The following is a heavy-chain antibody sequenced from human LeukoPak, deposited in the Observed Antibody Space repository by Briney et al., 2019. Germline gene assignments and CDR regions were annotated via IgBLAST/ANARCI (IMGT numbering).Heavy chain of an antibody. CDR1: GITLSNYG. J-gene: IGHJ3*01. Sequence: GGSLRLSCAVSGITLSNYGMSWVRQAPGKGLEWVAGISGSGGRTNYADSVKGRFTISRDNPKNTLYLQMNSLRAEDTAVYFCAREVFEGQRQSDAFDVWGQGTMVTVSS. CDR2: ISGSGGRT. CDR3: AREVFEGQRQSDAFDV. D-gene: IGHD6-25*01. V-gene: IGHV3-23*01.